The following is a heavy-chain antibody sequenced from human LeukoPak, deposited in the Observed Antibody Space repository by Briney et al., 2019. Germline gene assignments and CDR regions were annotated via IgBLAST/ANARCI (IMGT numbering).Heavy chain of an antibody. V-gene: IGHV3-21*01. CDR3: ARDGTPSYSSILLPHFSGGWFDP. J-gene: IGHJ5*02. D-gene: IGHD3-16*01. Sequence: GGSLRLSCAASGFTFSSYSMNWVRQAPGKGLEWVSSISSSSSYIYYADSVKGRFTISRDNAKNSLYLQMNSLRAEDTAVYYCARDGTPSYSSILLPHFSGGWFDPWGQGTLVTVSS. CDR1: GFTFSSYS. CDR2: ISSSSSYI.